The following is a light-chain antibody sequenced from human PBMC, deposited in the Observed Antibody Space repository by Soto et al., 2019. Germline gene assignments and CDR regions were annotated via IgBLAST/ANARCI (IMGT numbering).Light chain of an antibody. CDR2: GAS. CDR3: QQYNNWPPGT. CDR1: QSVSSN. Sequence: EIVMTQAPATLSVSPGERATLSCRASQSVSSNLAWYQHKPGQAHRLLIYGASTRATGIPARFSGSGSGTEFTLTISSLQSEDFAVYYCQQYNNWPPGTFGQGTKVEIK. J-gene: IGKJ1*01. V-gene: IGKV3-15*01.